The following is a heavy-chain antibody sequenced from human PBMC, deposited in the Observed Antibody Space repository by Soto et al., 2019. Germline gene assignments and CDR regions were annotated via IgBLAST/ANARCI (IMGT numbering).Heavy chain of an antibody. J-gene: IGHJ4*02. V-gene: IGHV3-11*06. Sequence: GGSLRLSCAASGFTFSDYYMSWIRQAPGKGLEWVSYISSSSSYTNYADSVKGRFTISRDNAKNSLYLQMNSLRAEDTAVYYCARRQEGYYDSSGYYFDYWGQGTLVTGSS. CDR1: GFTFSDYY. D-gene: IGHD3-22*01. CDR3: ARRQEGYYDSSGYYFDY. CDR2: ISSSSSYT.